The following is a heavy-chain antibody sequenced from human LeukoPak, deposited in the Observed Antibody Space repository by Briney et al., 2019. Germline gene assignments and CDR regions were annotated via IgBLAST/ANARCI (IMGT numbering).Heavy chain of an antibody. CDR3: AREGSSGSYRRYYFDY. CDR1: RFTFSSYS. V-gene: IGHV3-21*01. J-gene: IGHJ4*02. CDR2: ISSSSSSV. D-gene: IGHD1-26*01. Sequence: GGSVRLSCAASRFTFSSYSMNWLRQAPGKGLEWVSSISSSSSSVYYAVSVKGRFTISRDNAKNSLYLQMNSLRAEDTAVYYCAREGSSGSYRRYYFDYWGQGTLVTVSS.